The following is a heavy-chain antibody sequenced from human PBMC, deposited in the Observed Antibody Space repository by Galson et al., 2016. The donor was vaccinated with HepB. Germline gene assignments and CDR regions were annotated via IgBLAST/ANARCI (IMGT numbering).Heavy chain of an antibody. V-gene: IGHV3-48*02. CDR3: ARDGGQQVVRWERLRKVYYYYPMDV. D-gene: IGHD6-13*01. CDR1: GFTFSTYS. CDR2: IGSGSTTI. J-gene: IGHJ6*02. Sequence: SLRLSCAVSGFTFSTYSMNWVRQAPGKGLEWVSYIGSGSTTIYYADSVKGRFTISRDTAKNSLYLQMNSLRDDDTAVYYCARDGGQQVVRWERLRKVYYYYPMDVWGQGTTVTVSS.